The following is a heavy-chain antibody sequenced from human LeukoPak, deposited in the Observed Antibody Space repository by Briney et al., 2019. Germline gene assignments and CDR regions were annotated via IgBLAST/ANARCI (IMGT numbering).Heavy chain of an antibody. J-gene: IGHJ6*02. CDR2: IKRDGSKE. D-gene: IGHD2-2*01. V-gene: IGHV3-7*01. CDR3: ARSLGGVPAAKAYYYYGMDV. Sequence: GGSLRLSCVASGYTFDDHWMTWVRQAPGKGLEWVAYIKRDGSKEDYVDSVKGRFTVSRDNAKNSLYLQMNSLRAEDTAVYYCARSLGGVPAAKAYYYYGMDVWGQGTTVTVSS. CDR1: GYTFDDHW.